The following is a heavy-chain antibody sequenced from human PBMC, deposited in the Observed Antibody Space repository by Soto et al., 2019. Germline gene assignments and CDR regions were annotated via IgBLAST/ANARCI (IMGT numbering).Heavy chain of an antibody. V-gene: IGHV3-33*01. CDR1: GFTFSSYG. CDR2: IWYDGSNK. CDR3: ARDLAAAGRSYYSHGRDF. J-gene: IGHJ6*02. Sequence: QVQLVESGGGVVQPGRSLRLSCAASGFTFSSYGMHWVRQAPGKGLEWVAGIWYDGSNKYYADSVKGRFTISRENTKNTLDLQMNSPRAGDMAVYYCARDLAAAGRSYYSHGRDFWGQGPTVTVSS. D-gene: IGHD6-13*01.